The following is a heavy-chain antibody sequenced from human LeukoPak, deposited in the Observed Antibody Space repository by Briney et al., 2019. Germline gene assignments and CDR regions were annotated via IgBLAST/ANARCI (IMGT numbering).Heavy chain of an antibody. CDR3: ARSLNWEGDAFDI. D-gene: IGHD7-27*01. Sequence: PSETLSLTCTVSGGSISSYYWSWIRQPPGKGLEWIGYIYYSGSTNYNPSLKSRVAISVDTSKNQFSLKLSSVTAADTAVYYCARSLNWEGDAFDIWGQGTMVTVSS. CDR2: IYYSGST. CDR1: GGSISSYY. V-gene: IGHV4-59*01. J-gene: IGHJ3*02.